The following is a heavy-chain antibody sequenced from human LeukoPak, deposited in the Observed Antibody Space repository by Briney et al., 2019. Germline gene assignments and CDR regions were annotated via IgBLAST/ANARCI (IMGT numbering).Heavy chain of an antibody. Sequence: QSGGSLRLSCAASGFTVSSNYMSWVRQAPGKGLEWVSAISGSGGSTYYADSVKGRFTISRDNSKNTLYLQMNSLRAEDTAVYYCAKGRPPPYKFDGTFGGMDVWGQGTTVTVSS. V-gene: IGHV3-23*01. J-gene: IGHJ6*02. CDR3: AKGRPPPYKFDGTFGGMDV. D-gene: IGHD3-10*01. CDR1: GFTVSSNY. CDR2: ISGSGGST.